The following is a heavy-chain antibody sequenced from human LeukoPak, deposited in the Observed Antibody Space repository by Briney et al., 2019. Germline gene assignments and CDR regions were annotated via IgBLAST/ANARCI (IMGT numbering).Heavy chain of an antibody. CDR3: TKVTDWRTGFDY. D-gene: IGHD3-9*01. J-gene: IGHJ4*02. Sequence: XWVSGITWNSDDMAYADSVKGRFTISRDNAKNCLYLQMNSLRVEDTALYYCTKVTDWRTGFDYWGQGTLVTVSS. CDR2: ITWNSDDM. V-gene: IGHV3-9*01.